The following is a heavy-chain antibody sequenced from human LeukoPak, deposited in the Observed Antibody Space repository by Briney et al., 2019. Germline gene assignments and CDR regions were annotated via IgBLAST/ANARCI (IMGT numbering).Heavy chain of an antibody. CDR3: AKGQGVTGTFDY. CDR2: IHSGGST. V-gene: IGHV3-23*01. CDR1: GFTFSSYA. Sequence: GSLRLSFAASGFTFSSYAMSWVRQAPGKGLEWVSAIHSGGSTYYADSVKGRFTISRDNSKNTLFLQMKSLRAEDTAVYYCAKGQGVTGTFDYWGQGTLVPVSS. J-gene: IGHJ4*02. D-gene: IGHD6-19*01.